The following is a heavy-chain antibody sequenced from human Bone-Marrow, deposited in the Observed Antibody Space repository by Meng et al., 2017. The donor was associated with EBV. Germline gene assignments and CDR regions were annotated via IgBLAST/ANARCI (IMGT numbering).Heavy chain of an antibody. Sequence: AQVVQAVAGVKKPGASMKVSCKASGYTFTSYAMHWVRQAPGQRLEWMGWINAGNGNTKYSQKFQGRVTITRDTSASTAYMELSSLRSEDTAVYYCARSPLWFGESNFDYWGQGTLVTVSS. CDR1: GYTFTSYA. V-gene: IGHV1-3*01. CDR2: INAGNGNT. CDR3: ARSPLWFGESNFDY. J-gene: IGHJ4*02. D-gene: IGHD3-10*01.